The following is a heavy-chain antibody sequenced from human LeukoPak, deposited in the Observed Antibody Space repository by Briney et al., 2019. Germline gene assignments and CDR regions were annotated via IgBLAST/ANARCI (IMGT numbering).Heavy chain of an antibody. V-gene: IGHV3-48*03. CDR2: ISSSGSTI. CDR1: GFTFSIYE. J-gene: IGHJ4*02. Sequence: GGSLRLSCAASGFTFSIYEMNWVRQAPGKGLEWVSHISSSGSTIYYADSVKGRFTISRDNAKNSLYLQMNSLRAEDTAVYYCARGELNSDYWGQGTLVTVSS. CDR3: ARGELNSDY.